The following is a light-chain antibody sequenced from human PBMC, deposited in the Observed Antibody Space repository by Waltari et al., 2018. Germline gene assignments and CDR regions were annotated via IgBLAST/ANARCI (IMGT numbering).Light chain of an antibody. J-gene: IGLJ1*01. CDR1: SSDIGNYNY. Sequence: QYALTQPASVSGSPGQSITISCTGTSSDIGNYNYVSWYKQHPGKAPKLMIYDVSKRPSGVSNRFSGSKSGNTASLTISGLQAEDEADYYCSSYTSSTTALFGTGTRVTVL. CDR3: SSYTSSTTAL. CDR2: DVS. V-gene: IGLV2-14*03.